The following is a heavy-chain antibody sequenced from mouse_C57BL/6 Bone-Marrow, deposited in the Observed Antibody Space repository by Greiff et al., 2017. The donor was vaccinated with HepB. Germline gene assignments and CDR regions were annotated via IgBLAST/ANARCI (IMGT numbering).Heavy chain of an antibody. CDR2: ISYDGSN. CDR1: GYSITSGYY. D-gene: IGHD5-1*01. CDR3: ASTYPSMDY. Sequence: EVKLEESGPGLVKPSQSLSLTCSVTGYSITSGYYWNWIRQFPGNKLEWMGYISYDGSNNYNPSLKNRISITRDTSKNQFFLKLNSVTTEDTATYYCASTYPSMDYWGQGTSVTVSS. J-gene: IGHJ4*01. V-gene: IGHV3-6*01.